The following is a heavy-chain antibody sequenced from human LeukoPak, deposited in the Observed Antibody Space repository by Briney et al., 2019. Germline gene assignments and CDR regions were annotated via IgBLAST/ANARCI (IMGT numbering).Heavy chain of an antibody. CDR3: ARAGMGGSHPADY. CDR2: IWYDGSNK. Sequence: PGGSLRLSCAASGFTFSSYGMHWVRQAPGKGLEWVAVIWYDGSNKYYADSVKGRFTISRDNSKNTLYLQMNSLRAEDTAVYYCARAGMGGSHPADYWAQGTLVTVSS. CDR1: GFTFSSYG. D-gene: IGHD2-15*01. V-gene: IGHV3-33*01. J-gene: IGHJ4*02.